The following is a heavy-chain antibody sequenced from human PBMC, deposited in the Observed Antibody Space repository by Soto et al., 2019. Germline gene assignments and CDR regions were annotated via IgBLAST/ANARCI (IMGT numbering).Heavy chain of an antibody. V-gene: IGHV3-23*01. CDR2: ITRTDST. CDR1: GFTFSNYD. Sequence: CLRLSCTASGFTFSNYDMSWVRQAPGKGLEWVSAITRTDSTYYADSVKGRFTISRDNSRNTLYLQMNSLGAEDAALYYCAKALVGEVGATDYWGQGTLVTVSS. J-gene: IGHJ4*02. D-gene: IGHD1-26*01. CDR3: AKALVGEVGATDY.